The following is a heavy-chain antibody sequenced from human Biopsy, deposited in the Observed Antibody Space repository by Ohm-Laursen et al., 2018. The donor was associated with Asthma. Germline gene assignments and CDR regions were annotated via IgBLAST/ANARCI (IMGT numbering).Heavy chain of an antibody. V-gene: IGHV1-69*13. CDR2: INPLLGST. Sequence: SVKVSCKTSGDIFSSFPFSWVRQAPGQGLEWMGGINPLLGSTNYAPRFQGRVTLTADESSSTVYMELSSLTSDDTAVYYCARRNQWLSLSLDFWGQGTLVTVSS. J-gene: IGHJ4*02. D-gene: IGHD5-12*01. CDR3: ARRNQWLSLSLDF. CDR1: GDIFSSFP.